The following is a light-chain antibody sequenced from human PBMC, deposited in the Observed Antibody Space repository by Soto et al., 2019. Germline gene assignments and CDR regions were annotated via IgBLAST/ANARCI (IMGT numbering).Light chain of an antibody. CDR3: QYLNGVPTIT. Sequence: DIQMTQSPSTLSASVGDRVTITCRASQSISNWLAWYQQKPGTAPKVLIYHASNLQSGVPSRFSGSGSGTEFSLTITGLQPEDFATYYCQYLNGVPTITFGQGTKVDIK. V-gene: IGKV1-5*01. CDR2: HAS. CDR1: QSISNW. J-gene: IGKJ1*01.